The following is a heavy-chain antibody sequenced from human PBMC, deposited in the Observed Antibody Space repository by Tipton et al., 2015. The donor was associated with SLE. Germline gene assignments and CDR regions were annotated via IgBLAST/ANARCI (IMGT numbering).Heavy chain of an antibody. CDR1: GGSISSYY. CDR2: IYYSGST. CDR3: ARGPYSSSWFNLYFDY. D-gene: IGHD6-13*01. J-gene: IGHJ4*02. Sequence: TLSLTCTVSGGSISSYYWSWIRQPPGKGLEWIGYIYYSGSTNYNPSLKSRVTISVDTSKNQFSLKLSSVTAADTAVYYCARGPYSSSWFNLYFDYWGQGTLVTVSS. V-gene: IGHV4-59*01.